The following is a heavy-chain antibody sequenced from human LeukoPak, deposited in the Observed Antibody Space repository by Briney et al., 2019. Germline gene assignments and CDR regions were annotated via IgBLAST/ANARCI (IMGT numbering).Heavy chain of an antibody. V-gene: IGHV1-2*02. D-gene: IGHD3-22*01. CDR3: ARAEHYYDSSGYLFDY. Sequence: ASVKVSCKASGYTFTGYYMHWVRQAPGQGLEWMGWINPNSGGTNYAQKFQGRVTMTRDTSISTAYMELSRLRSDDTAVYYCARAEHYYDSSGYLFDYWGQGTLVTVSS. CDR2: INPNSGGT. J-gene: IGHJ4*02. CDR1: GYTFTGYY.